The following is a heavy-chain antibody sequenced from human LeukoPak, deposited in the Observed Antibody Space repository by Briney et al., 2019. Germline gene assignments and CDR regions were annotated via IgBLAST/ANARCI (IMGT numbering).Heavy chain of an antibody. Sequence: GGSLRLSCAASGFTVSNTYMSWVRQAPGKGLEWVSIIYSGGGTRYADSVKGRFTISRDNSRNTLYLQMNSLRAEDTAVYYCAHMKYHYGSGGLIDYWGQGTLVTVSS. D-gene: IGHD3-10*01. CDR2: IYSGGGT. J-gene: IGHJ4*02. V-gene: IGHV3-53*01. CDR1: GFTVSNTY. CDR3: AHMKYHYGSGGLIDY.